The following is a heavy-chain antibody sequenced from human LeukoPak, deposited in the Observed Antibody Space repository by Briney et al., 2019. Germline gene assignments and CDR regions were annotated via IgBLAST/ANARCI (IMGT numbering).Heavy chain of an antibody. CDR1: GYTFTSYY. D-gene: IGHD3-22*01. CDR3: ARSYYDSSGYSLGFDY. Sequence: ASVKVSCKASGYTFTSYYMHWVRQAPGQGLEWMGIINPSGGSTSYAQKFQGRVTMTRDMSTSTVYMELSSLRSEDTAVYYCARSYYDSSGYSLGFDYWGQGTLVTVSS. V-gene: IGHV1-46*01. CDR2: INPSGGST. J-gene: IGHJ4*02.